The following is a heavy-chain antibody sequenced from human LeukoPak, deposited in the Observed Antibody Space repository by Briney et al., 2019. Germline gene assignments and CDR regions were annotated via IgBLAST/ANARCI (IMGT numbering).Heavy chain of an antibody. CDR3: ARDYRSSWYV. CDR2: IYSGGST. CDR1: GFTVSSNY. Sequence: GGSLRLSCAASGFTVSSNYMSWVRQAPGKGLEWVSVIYSGGSTYYADSVKGRFTVSRDNARNSLFLQMNSLRAEDTSVYYCARDYRSSWYVRGQGTLVTVSS. D-gene: IGHD6-13*01. J-gene: IGHJ4*02. V-gene: IGHV3-53*01.